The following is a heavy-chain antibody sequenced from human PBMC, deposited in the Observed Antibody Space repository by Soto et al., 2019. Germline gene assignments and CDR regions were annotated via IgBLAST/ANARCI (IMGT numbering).Heavy chain of an antibody. CDR2: IYPSDSDT. V-gene: IGHV5-51*01. CDR1: GYKFAGYL. Sequence: VESLKVSFKGSGYKFAGYLISCVLQMPGKGLELMGIIYPSDSDTRYRPSFQGQVTISADKSISSAYLQWSSLRASDTAMYYCARGGVSNRNFDYRGQRTPV. D-gene: IGHD3-3*01. J-gene: IGHJ4*02. CDR3: ARGGVSNRNFDY.